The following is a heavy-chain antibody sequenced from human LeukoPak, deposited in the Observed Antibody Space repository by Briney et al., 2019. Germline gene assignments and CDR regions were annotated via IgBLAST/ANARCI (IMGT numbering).Heavy chain of an antibody. V-gene: IGHV1-18*01. CDR3: ARASGHYYYYYMDV. Sequence: GSSVKVSCKASGYTFSSYGINWVRQAPGEGLEWMGWISAYNGDTIYAQKFQGRVTMTADTSTNTAYMDLRSLRSDDTAVYYCARASGHYYYYYMDVWAEGTTVTISS. CDR2: ISAYNGDT. CDR1: GYTFSSYG. J-gene: IGHJ6*03. D-gene: IGHD1-26*01.